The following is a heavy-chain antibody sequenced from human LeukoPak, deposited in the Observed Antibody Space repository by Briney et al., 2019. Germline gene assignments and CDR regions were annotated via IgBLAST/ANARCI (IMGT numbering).Heavy chain of an antibody. Sequence: GGSLRLSCAASGFTFNSYAMYWVRQAPGKGLGWISGIFGSGGSPHYADPVKGRFTISRDNSQEIVYLQLDSLRVEDTALYYCGKTTVGYSSGRYPGWPVDYWGQGALVTVSS. D-gene: IGHD2-15*01. J-gene: IGHJ4*02. CDR2: IFGSGGSP. CDR3: GKTTVGYSSGRYPGWPVDY. CDR1: GFTFNSYA. V-gene: IGHV3-23*01.